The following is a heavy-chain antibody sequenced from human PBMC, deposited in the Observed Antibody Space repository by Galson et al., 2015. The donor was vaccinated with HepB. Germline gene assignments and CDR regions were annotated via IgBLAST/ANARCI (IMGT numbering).Heavy chain of an antibody. CDR1: GVTLSNYG. V-gene: IGHV3-30*03. Sequence: SLRLSCAASGVTLSNYGMHWVRQAPGKGLEWVAVVSYDGGTKYYADSVKGRFTISKDKSRNTVYLQMDTLRPEDTAVYFCAREGDTYRSGRYGSWGQGTLSPSPQ. D-gene: IGHD6-13*01. CDR3: AREGDTYRSGRYGS. J-gene: IGHJ4*02. CDR2: VSYDGGTK.